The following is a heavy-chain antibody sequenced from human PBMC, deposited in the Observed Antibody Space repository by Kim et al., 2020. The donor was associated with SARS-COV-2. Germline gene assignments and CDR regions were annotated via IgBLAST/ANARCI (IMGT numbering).Heavy chain of an antibody. J-gene: IGHJ4*02. D-gene: IGHD6-13*01. Sequence: GESLKISCKGSGYSFTSYWIGWVRQMPGKGLEWMGIMYPGDSESRYSPSFQGQVTISADKSISTAYLQWSSLKASDTAMYYCARLIASPGNLYFDYWGQGTLVTVSS. CDR1: GYSFTSYW. V-gene: IGHV5-51*01. CDR2: MYPGDSES. CDR3: ARLIASPGNLYFDY.